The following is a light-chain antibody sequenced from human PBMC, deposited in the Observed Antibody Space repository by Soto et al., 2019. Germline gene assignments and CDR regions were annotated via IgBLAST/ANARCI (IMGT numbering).Light chain of an antibody. CDR2: DVS. CDR3: STYTYNTAI. CDR1: GSSVGTYSF. Sequence: QSVLTQPASVSGSPGQSITISCTGTGSSVGTYSFVSWYQQRPGKAPKLIIYDVSNRPSGVSTRFSGSKSVNTASLTISGLQADDEADYYCSTYTYNTAIFGGGTKLTVL. V-gene: IGLV2-14*01. J-gene: IGLJ2*01.